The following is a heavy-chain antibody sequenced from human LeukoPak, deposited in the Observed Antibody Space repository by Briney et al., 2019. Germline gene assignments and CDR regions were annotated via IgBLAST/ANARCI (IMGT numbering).Heavy chain of an antibody. CDR1: GFTVSSNY. CDR3: AKDRYSSSWAPPDWFDP. V-gene: IGHV3-53*01. CDR2: IYSGGST. Sequence: GGSLRLSCAASGFTVSSNYMSWVRQAPGKGLEWVSIIYSGGSTFYADSVKGRFTISRKNAKNSLYLQVNSLRAEDTAVYYCAKDRYSSSWAPPDWFDPWGQGTLVTVSS. D-gene: IGHD6-13*01. J-gene: IGHJ5*02.